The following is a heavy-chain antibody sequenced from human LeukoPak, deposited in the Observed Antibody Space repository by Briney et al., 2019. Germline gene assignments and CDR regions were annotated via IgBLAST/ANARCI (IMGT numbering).Heavy chain of an antibody. Sequence: GGSLRLSCAASGFTFSSYAMSWVRQAPGKGLEWVSAISGSGGSTYYADSVKGRFTISRDNSKNTLYLQMNSLRAEDTAVYYCAKMDSSGYYQKRHFDYWGQGTLVTVSS. CDR3: AKMDSSGYYQKRHFDY. J-gene: IGHJ4*02. CDR2: ISGSGGST. D-gene: IGHD3-22*01. CDR1: GFTFSSYA. V-gene: IGHV3-23*01.